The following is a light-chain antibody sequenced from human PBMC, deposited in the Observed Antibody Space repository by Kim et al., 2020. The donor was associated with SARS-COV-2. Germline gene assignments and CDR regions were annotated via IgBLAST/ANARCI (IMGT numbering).Light chain of an antibody. Sequence: DIQMTQSPSTLSASVGDRVTISCRASQSISSWLAWYHQKPGKAPKVLIYKASSLESGDPSRFSGSGSGTGFTLTINSLQPDDFATYYCQQYYSYPWTFGQGTKLEI. CDR3: QQYYSYPWT. CDR2: KAS. V-gene: IGKV1-5*03. J-gene: IGKJ2*02. CDR1: QSISSW.